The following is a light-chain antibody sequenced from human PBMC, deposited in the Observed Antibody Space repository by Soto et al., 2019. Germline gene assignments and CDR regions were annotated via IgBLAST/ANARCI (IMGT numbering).Light chain of an antibody. J-gene: IGKJ4*01. Sequence: DIQMTQSPSSLSASVGDRVTITCRASQSISSYLHCYQQKPGKAPKLLIYAASRLQSGVPSRFSGSGSGTDFTLTISRLQPEDCATYYCKQSYSTPLTFGGGTKVEIK. CDR3: KQSYSTPLT. V-gene: IGKV1-39*01. CDR2: AAS. CDR1: QSISSY.